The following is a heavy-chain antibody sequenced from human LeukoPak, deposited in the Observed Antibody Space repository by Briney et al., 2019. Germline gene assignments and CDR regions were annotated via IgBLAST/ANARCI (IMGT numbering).Heavy chain of an antibody. Sequence: GASVKVSCKASGYTFTSSGISWVRQAPGQGLEWLGWISGHNGDTDYAQKVQGRVTLTTDTSTSTAYMEVRSLRSDDTAVYYCARDSYDFWSGPPRFDYWGQGTLVTVSS. CDR3: ARDSYDFWSGPPRFDY. CDR1: GYTFTSSG. CDR2: ISGHNGDT. V-gene: IGHV1-18*01. D-gene: IGHD3-3*01. J-gene: IGHJ4*02.